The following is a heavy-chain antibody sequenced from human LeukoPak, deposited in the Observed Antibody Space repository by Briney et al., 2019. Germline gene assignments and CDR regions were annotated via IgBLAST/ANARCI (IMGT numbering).Heavy chain of an antibody. V-gene: IGHV3-53*01. D-gene: IGHD3-10*01. Sequence: GGSLRLSCAASGYTVSSNYMSWVRQAPGKGLEWVSVIYSGGSTYYADSVKGRFTISRDNSKNTLYLQMNSLRAEDTAVYYCARDEWVGDVGYDYWGQGTLVTVSS. CDR2: IYSGGST. CDR1: GYTVSSNY. CDR3: ARDEWVGDVGYDY. J-gene: IGHJ4*02.